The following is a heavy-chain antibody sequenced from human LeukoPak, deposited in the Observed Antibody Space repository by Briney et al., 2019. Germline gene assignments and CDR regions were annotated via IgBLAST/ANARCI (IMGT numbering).Heavy chain of an antibody. CDR2: ISNNGGYT. D-gene: IGHD5-18*01. V-gene: IGHV3-23*01. Sequence: GGSLRLSCAASGFTFSSSAMSWVRQAPGKGLEWVSAISNNGGYTYYADSVQGRFTISRDNSKNTLYLQMNSLRAEDTAVYYCAKDAAIDYWGQGTLVTVSS. CDR1: GFTFSSSA. J-gene: IGHJ4*02. CDR3: AKDAAIDY.